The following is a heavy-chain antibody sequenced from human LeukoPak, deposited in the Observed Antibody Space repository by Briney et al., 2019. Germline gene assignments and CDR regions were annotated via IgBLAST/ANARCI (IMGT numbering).Heavy chain of an antibody. D-gene: IGHD1-1*01. CDR1: GGSIHSYY. V-gene: IGHV4-59*13. CDR2: ISYSGST. Sequence: PSETLSLTCTVSGGSIHSYYWGWIRQPPGKGLEWIGYISYSGSTYYNPSLKSRVTISLGTSKNQFSLRLTSVTAADTAMYYCARGRNDFDYWGQGTLVTVSS. CDR3: ARGRNDFDY. J-gene: IGHJ4*02.